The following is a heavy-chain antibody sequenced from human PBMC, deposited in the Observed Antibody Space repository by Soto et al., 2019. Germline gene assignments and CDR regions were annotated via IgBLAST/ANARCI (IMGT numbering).Heavy chain of an antibody. D-gene: IGHD3-16*01. Sequence: EVQLVESGGGLVKPGGSLRLSCAASGFSFDDAWMNWVRQAPGKGLEWVGRIKREDDGGTTYYTAPVEGRFTISRDDSKITLYLQMDSLKTEDTAVYFCTTEKYSSTYTYGLRGVFAYWGQGTLVTVSS. CDR1: GFSFDDAW. V-gene: IGHV3-15*07. CDR2: IKREDDGGTT. J-gene: IGHJ4*02. CDR3: TTEKYSSTYTYGLRGVFAY.